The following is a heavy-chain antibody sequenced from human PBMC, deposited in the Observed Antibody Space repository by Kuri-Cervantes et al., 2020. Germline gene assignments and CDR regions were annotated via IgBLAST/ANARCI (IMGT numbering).Heavy chain of an antibody. CDR3: ARDPNIHGYYYGMDV. Sequence: GGSLRLSCAASGFTFSNFVMHWVRQDPGKGLEWVALISDDGSKRYFADSVKGRFTISRDNSKNTLYLQMNSLRAEDTAVYYCARDPNIHGYYYGMDVWGQGTTVTVSS. D-gene: IGHD2/OR15-2a*01. V-gene: IGHV3-30*03. J-gene: IGHJ6*02. CDR2: ISDDGSKR. CDR1: GFTFSNFV.